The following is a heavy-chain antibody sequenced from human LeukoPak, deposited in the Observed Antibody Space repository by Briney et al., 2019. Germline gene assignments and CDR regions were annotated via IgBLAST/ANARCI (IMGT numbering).Heavy chain of an antibody. J-gene: IGHJ3*02. V-gene: IGHV4-4*02. CDR2: IYHSGST. Sequence: SGTLSLTCAVSGGSISSSNWWSWVRQPPGKGLEWIGEIYHSGSTNYNPSLKSRVTISVDKSKNQFSLKLSSVTAADTAVYYCARRITMIVVPSDAFDIWGQGTMVTVSS. CDR1: GGSISSSNW. CDR3: ARRITMIVVPSDAFDI. D-gene: IGHD3-22*01.